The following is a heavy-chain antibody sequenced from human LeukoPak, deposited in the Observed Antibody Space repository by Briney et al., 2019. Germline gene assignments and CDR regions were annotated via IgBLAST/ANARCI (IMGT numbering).Heavy chain of an antibody. J-gene: IGHJ4*02. Sequence: SGTLSLTCAVSGGSISSSNWWSWVRQPPGKGLEWIGYIYYSGSTNYNPSLKSRVTISVDTSKNQFSLRLSSVTAADTAVYYCARESSSSSFDYWGQGTLVTVSS. D-gene: IGHD2-2*01. V-gene: IGHV4-4*02. CDR1: GGSISSSNW. CDR3: ARESSSSSFDY. CDR2: IYYSGST.